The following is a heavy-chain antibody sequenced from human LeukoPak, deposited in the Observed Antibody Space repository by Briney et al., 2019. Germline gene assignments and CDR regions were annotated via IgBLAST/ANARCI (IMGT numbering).Heavy chain of an antibody. V-gene: IGHV3-48*03. CDR2: ISYSSYTI. CDR1: GFSFSTYE. J-gene: IGHJ4*02. Sequence: GGSLRLSCAASGFSFSTYEMNWVRQAPGKGLEWISYISYSSYTIYYTDSVKGRFTISRDNAKNSLYLQMNSLRAEDTAVYYCATYSSGPFEYWGQGTLVTVSA. CDR3: ATYSSGPFEY. D-gene: IGHD6-19*01.